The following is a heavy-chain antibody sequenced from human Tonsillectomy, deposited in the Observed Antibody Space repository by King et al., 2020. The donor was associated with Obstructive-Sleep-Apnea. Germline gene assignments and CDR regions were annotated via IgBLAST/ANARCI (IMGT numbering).Heavy chain of an antibody. V-gene: IGHV3-15*01. CDR1: GFTFSNAW. Sequence: VQLVESGGGLVKPGGSLRLSCAASGFTFSNAWMTWVRQAPGKGLEWVGRIKSKTDGGTTDYAAPVKGRFTISRDDSKNTLYLQMNSLKTEDTAVYYFTTVSFYYYYGMDVWGQGTTVTVSS. CDR3: TTVSFYYYYGMDV. J-gene: IGHJ6*02. CDR2: IKSKTDGGTT.